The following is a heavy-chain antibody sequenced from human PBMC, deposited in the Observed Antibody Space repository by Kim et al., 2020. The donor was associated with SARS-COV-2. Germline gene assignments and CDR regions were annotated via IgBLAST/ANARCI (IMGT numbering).Heavy chain of an antibody. CDR2: IYYSGST. CDR1: GGSISSGGYY. CDR3: ARGGHPDNWFDP. V-gene: IGHV4-31*03. J-gene: IGHJ5*02. Sequence: SETLSLTCTVSGGSISSGGYYWSWIRQHPGKGLEWIGNIYYSGSTYYNPSLKSRVTISVDTSKNQFSLKLSSVTAADTAVYYCARGGHPDNWFDPWGQGTLVTVSS.